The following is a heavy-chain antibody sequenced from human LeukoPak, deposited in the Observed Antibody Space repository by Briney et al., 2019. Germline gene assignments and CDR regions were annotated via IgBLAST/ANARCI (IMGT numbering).Heavy chain of an antibody. CDR3: ARLTLYYYGSGAPFDY. Sequence: SETLSLTCAVNGGSFSGYYWSWIRQPPGKGVEWFGEINHRGSTNYNPSLKSRVTISIDTSKNQLSLKLSSVTAADTAVYYCARLTLYYYGSGAPFDYWGQGTLVTVSS. J-gene: IGHJ4*02. D-gene: IGHD3-10*01. CDR1: GGSFSGYY. CDR2: INHRGST. V-gene: IGHV4-34*01.